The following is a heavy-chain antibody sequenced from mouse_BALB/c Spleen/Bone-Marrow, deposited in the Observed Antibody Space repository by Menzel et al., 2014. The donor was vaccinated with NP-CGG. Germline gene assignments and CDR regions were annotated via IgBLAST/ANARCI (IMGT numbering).Heavy chain of an antibody. CDR3: ESRGEYFDV. J-gene: IGHJ1*01. CDR1: GYSFTGYY. CDR2: IYPYNGVS. V-gene: IGHV1-31*01. Sequence: EVQLQQSGPELVKPGASVRISCKASGYSFTGYYMHWVKQSHGNSLDWIGYIYPYNGVSSYNQKFKGKATLAVDKSSSTAYMELRSLTSDDSAVYYCESRGEYFDVWGAGATVTVSS.